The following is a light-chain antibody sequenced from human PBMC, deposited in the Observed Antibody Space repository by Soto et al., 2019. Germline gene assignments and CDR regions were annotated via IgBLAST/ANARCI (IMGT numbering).Light chain of an antibody. V-gene: IGLV1-51*01. CDR1: SSNIENNF. CDR2: DNN. CDR3: VAWDTSLTTTVL. Sequence: QSVLTQPPSVSAAPGQKVIISCSGSSSNIENNFVSWYQQLPGTAPKLLIFDNNKRPSGIPDRFSGSKSGTSATLGITGLQTGDEADYYCVAWDTSLTTTVLFGGGTMLTVL. J-gene: IGLJ2*01.